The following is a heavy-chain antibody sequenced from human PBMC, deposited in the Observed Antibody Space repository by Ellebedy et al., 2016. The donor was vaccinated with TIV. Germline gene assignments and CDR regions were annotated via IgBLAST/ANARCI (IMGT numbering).Heavy chain of an antibody. CDR1: GFTFDDYG. D-gene: IGHD3-16*01. V-gene: IGHV3-20*04. CDR2: INWNGGST. Sequence: GGSLRLSCAASGFTFDDYGMSWVRQAPGKGLEWVSGINWNGGSTGYADSVKGRFTISRDNAKNSLYLQMNSLRAEDTAVYYCARVSGDLEGGIAFDIWGQGTMVTVSS. CDR3: ARVSGDLEGGIAFDI. J-gene: IGHJ3*02.